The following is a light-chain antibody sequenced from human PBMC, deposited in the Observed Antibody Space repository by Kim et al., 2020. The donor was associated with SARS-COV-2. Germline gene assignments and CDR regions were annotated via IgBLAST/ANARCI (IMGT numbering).Light chain of an antibody. CDR3: QQYGTPPRT. CDR2: ITS. V-gene: IGKV3-20*01. J-gene: IGKJ1*01. Sequence: EIVLTQFPGTLSLSPGERAILSCTASQSVSGTYLAWYQQKPGQAPRLLIYITSNRAAGIATRFSGSGSGRDFSLTISRLEPEDFAVYYCQQYGTPPRTFGQGTKVDIK. CDR1: QSVSGTY.